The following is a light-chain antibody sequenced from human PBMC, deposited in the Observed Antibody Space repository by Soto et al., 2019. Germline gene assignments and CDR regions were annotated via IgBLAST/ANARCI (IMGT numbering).Light chain of an antibody. V-gene: IGLV2-11*01. CDR1: SSDVGGYNY. CDR2: DVS. Sequence: QSALTQPRSVSGSPGQSVTISCTGTSSDVGGYNYVAWYQQHPGKAPKLMIYDVSKRPSGVPDRFSGSKSGNTASLTISGLQAEDEADYYCSSYAGSYYVFGTGTKVTV. J-gene: IGLJ1*01. CDR3: SSYAGSYYV.